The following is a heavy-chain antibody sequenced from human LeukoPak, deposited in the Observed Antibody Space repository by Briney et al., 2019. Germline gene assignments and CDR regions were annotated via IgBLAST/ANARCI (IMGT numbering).Heavy chain of an antibody. CDR1: GGSFSGYY. V-gene: IGHV4-59*08. Sequence: SETLSLTCAVYGGSFSGYYWSWLRQPPGKGLEWIGYVYYSGSASYNPSLKSRVTMSVDTSKNQFSLNLSSVTAADTAVYYCARQRDYYYYGMDVWGRGTTVTVSS. J-gene: IGHJ6*02. CDR2: VYYSGSA. CDR3: ARQRDYYYYGMDV.